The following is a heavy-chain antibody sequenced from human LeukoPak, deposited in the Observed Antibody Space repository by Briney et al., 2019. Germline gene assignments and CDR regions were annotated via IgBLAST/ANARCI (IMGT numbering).Heavy chain of an antibody. V-gene: IGHV1-2*02. CDR2: ISPNSGGT. CDR3: ARNDYSNYVGYWYFDL. Sequence: ASVKVSCKASGYTFTDYYMHWVRQAPGQGLEWMGWISPNSGGTNYQGRVTMTRDTSISTAYMELSRLTSDDTAVYYCARNDYSNYVGYWYFDLWGRGTLVTVSS. D-gene: IGHD4-11*01. J-gene: IGHJ2*01. CDR1: GYTFTDYY.